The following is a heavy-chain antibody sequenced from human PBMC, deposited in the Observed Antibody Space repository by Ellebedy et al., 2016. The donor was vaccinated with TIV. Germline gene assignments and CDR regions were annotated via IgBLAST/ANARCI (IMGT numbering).Heavy chain of an antibody. V-gene: IGHV3-53*01. CDR2: IYNSGNT. CDR1: GFTVSSNY. D-gene: IGHD2-21*02. CDR3: ARVGVMVVTNPTDAFDV. J-gene: IGHJ3*01. Sequence: GESLKISCAASGFTVSSNYMTWVRQAPGKGLEWVSVIYNSGNTQYADSVKGRFTISSDNSKNVLYLQMNSLRAEDTAVYFCARVGVMVVTNPTDAFDVWGQGTMVTVSS.